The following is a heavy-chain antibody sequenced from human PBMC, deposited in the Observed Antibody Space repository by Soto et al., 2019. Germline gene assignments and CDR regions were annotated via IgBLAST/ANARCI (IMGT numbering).Heavy chain of an antibody. V-gene: IGHV3-23*01. CDR2: ISGSGGST. D-gene: IGHD3-3*01. J-gene: IGHJ4*02. CDR3: ARPRALYYDFWSGYFDY. Sequence: LRLSCAASGFTFRSYAMSWVRQAPGKGLEWVSAISGSGGSTYYADSVKGRFTISRDNSKNTLYLQMNSLRAEDTAVYYCARPRALYYDFWSGYFDYWGQGTLVTVSS. CDR1: GFTFRSYA.